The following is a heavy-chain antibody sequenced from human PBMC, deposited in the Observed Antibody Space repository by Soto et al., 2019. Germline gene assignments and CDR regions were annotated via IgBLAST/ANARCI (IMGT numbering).Heavy chain of an antibody. CDR2: ISAYNGNT. V-gene: IGHV1-18*01. Sequence: QVQLVQSGAEVKKPGASVKVSCKASGYTFTSYGISWVRQAPGQGLEWMGWISAYNGNTNYAQKLQGRVTMTTDTXXXXXXXXXXXLRSDDTAVYXCARAFGYSYGFDYWGQGTLVTVSS. D-gene: IGHD5-18*01. CDR3: ARAFGYSYGFDY. CDR1: GYTFTSYG. J-gene: IGHJ4*02.